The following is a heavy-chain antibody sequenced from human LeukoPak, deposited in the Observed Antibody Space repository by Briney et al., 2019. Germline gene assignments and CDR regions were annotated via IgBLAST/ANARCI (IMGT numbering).Heavy chain of an antibody. CDR1: GYTFTVYY. D-gene: IGHD3-10*01. V-gene: IGHV1-2*02. J-gene: IGHJ6*03. CDR3: ARGEDRGVKDYYYYYYMDV. CDR2: INPNSGGT. Sequence: ASVKVSFKASGYTFTVYYMHWVRQAPGQGLEWMGWINPNSGGTNYAQKFQGRVTMTRDTSISTAYMELSRLRSDDTAVYYCARGEDRGVKDYYYYYYMDVWGKGTTVTVSS.